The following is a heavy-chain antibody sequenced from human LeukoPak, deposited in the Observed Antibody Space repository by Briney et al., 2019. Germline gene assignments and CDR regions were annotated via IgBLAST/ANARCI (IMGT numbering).Heavy chain of an antibody. CDR2: VSHFGGTT. D-gene: IGHD6-13*01. J-gene: IGHJ5*02. CDR1: GFTFDSYA. CDR3: VKHVGSRWSNNRFDP. Sequence: GGSLRLSCAASGFTFDSYAMSWVRQAPGKGLEGVSAVSHFGGTTYYADSAKGRFTISRDNSNNTVYLQMNSLRVGDTALYYCVKHVGSRWSNNRFDPWGQRTLVTIS. V-gene: IGHV3-23*01.